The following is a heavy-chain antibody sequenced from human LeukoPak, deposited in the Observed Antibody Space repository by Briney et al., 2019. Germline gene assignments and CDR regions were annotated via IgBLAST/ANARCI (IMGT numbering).Heavy chain of an antibody. CDR2: ITGSSTYI. CDR1: GFTFSSYS. V-gene: IGHV3-21*01. D-gene: IGHD3-16*02. Sequence: PGGSLRLSCAASGFTFSSYSMNWVRQAPGKGLEWVSSITGSSTYIHYADSVKGRFTISRDNAKNSLYLQMNSLRAEDTAVSYCARGFADFVWGSYPSSYWGQGILVTVSS. J-gene: IGHJ4*02. CDR3: ARGFADFVWGSYPSSY.